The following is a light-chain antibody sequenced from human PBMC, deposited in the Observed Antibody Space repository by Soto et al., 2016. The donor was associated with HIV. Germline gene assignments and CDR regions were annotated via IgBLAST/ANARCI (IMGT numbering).Light chain of an antibody. J-gene: IGLJ3*02. CDR3: QVWDDISDHWV. CDR1: NIGSLS. CDR2: DSS. Sequence: SYVLTQPPSVSVAPGQTARISCGGNNIGSLSVHWYQQRPGQAPMLVVYDSSDRPSGIPERFSGSSSGNTATLTISRVEAGDETDYFCQVWDDISDHWVFGGGTKLTVL. V-gene: IGLV3-21*02.